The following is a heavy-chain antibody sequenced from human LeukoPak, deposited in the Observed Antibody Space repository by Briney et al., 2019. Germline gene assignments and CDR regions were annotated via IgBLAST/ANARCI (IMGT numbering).Heavy chain of an antibody. CDR1: GFTFSNYW. V-gene: IGHV3-74*01. J-gene: IGHJ4*02. Sequence: PGGSLRLSCAASGFTFSNYWMHWVRQAPGKGLVWVSRINGDGRSTTYADSVKGRFTISRDNSNSTAFLEMNSLTVDDTAVYFCARDVISRNLITLGLGYWGQGTLVTVSS. D-gene: IGHD3-16*01. CDR2: INGDGRST. CDR3: ARDVISRNLITLGLGY.